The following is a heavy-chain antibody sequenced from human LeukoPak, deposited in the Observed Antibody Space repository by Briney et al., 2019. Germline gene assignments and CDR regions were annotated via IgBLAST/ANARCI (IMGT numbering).Heavy chain of an antibody. Sequence: QPGGSLRLSCAASGFTFSSYGMNWVRQAPGKGLEWVSGISASAGNTYYADSVKGRFTISRDNSKNTLSLQMESLRAEDTAVYYCAKVGGGSSSEIWGQGTMVTVSS. CDR2: ISASAGNT. V-gene: IGHV3-23*01. D-gene: IGHD1-26*01. J-gene: IGHJ3*02. CDR3: AKVGGGSSSEI. CDR1: GFTFSSYG.